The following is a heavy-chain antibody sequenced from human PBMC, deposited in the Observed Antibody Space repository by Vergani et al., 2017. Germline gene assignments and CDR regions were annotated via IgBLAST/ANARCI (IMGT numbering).Heavy chain of an antibody. D-gene: IGHD4-23*01. V-gene: IGHV4-61*02. J-gene: IGHJ3*01. CDR3: AXDNKQLRPRAFDL. CDR2: IYVSGIT. Sequence: QVQLQESGPGLVKPSQTLALTCTVSGASINNDFYYWHWIRQPAGKGLEWIGRIYVSGITDYNSSLQSRVSMSVDTSKNQFSLTLTPVTAADTAVYYCAXDNKQLRPRAFDLWGQGKMVTVSS. CDR1: GASINNDFYY.